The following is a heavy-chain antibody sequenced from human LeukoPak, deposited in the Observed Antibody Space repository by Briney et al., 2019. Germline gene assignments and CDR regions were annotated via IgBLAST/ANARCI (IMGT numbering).Heavy chain of an antibody. J-gene: IGHJ4*02. CDR3: ARVFSSGCDY. V-gene: IGHV4-59*01. Sequence: PSETLSLTCTVSGGSISSYYWSWIRQPPGKGLEWIGYIYYSGSTNYNPSLKSRVTISVDTSKNQFSLKLSSVTAADTAVHYCARVFSSGCDYWGQGTLVTVSS. CDR2: IYYSGST. D-gene: IGHD6-19*01. CDR1: GGSISSYY.